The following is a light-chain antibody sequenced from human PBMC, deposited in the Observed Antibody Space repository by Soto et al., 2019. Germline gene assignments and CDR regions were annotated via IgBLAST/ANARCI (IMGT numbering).Light chain of an antibody. CDR2: GAS. CDR1: QSVSSN. Sequence: EIVMTQSPATLFVSPGERATLSCRATQSVSSNLAWYQQKPSQAPRLLIYGASPRSTGIPARFSGSASGTDFTLPISSLQSEDFAVYYCQQYNNWPWTFGQGTKVEIK. J-gene: IGKJ1*01. CDR3: QQYNNWPWT. V-gene: IGKV3-15*01.